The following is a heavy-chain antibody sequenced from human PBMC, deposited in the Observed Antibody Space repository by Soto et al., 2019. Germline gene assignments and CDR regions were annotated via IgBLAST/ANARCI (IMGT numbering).Heavy chain of an antibody. J-gene: IGHJ4*01. CDR2: ISAGNGDT. CDR1: GYIFSSYD. V-gene: IGHV1-3*01. D-gene: IGHD6-19*01. Sequence: QVQLVQSGAEVKKPGASVKVSCRTSGYIFSSYDMHWVSQAPVQRLEWMGWISAGNGDTKYSQKCQDRVTITRDTTASTAYMELSSLRSEDTAVYYCAAEWLDFDYWGHGTLVTVSS. CDR3: AAEWLDFDY.